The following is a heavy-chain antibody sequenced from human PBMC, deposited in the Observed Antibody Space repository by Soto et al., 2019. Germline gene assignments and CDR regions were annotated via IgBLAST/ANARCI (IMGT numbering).Heavy chain of an antibody. Sequence: SETLSLTCTVSGGSISSYYWSWIRQPPGKGLEWIGYIYYSGSTNYNPSLKSRVTISVDTSKNQFYLKLSSVTAADTAVYYCARASGEDASGSYYNRWFDPWGQGTLVTVSS. CDR2: IYYSGST. D-gene: IGHD3-10*01. V-gene: IGHV4-59*01. J-gene: IGHJ5*02. CDR1: GGSISSYY. CDR3: ARASGEDASGSYYNRWFDP.